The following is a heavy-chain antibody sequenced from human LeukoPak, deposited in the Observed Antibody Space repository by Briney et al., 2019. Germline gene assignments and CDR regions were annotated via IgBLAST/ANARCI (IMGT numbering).Heavy chain of an antibody. CDR1: GYSFTSYC. V-gene: IGHV5-51*01. CDR2: NFLVSCDT. Sequence: GESLKISCKGSGYSFTSYCIGWVRQMPGKGRGWWGSNFLVSCDTRHSPPFQGQVIISADKSISNAYLQWSRLKASETAMYYCARLGVTGYGDYSRDAFDIWGQGTMVTVSS. J-gene: IGHJ3*02. CDR3: ARLGVTGYGDYSRDAFDI. D-gene: IGHD4-17*01.